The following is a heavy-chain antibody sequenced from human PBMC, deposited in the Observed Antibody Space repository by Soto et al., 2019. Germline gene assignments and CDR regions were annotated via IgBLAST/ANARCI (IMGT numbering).Heavy chain of an antibody. CDR2: INHSGST. V-gene: IGHV4-34*01. CDR3: ARGLVVVTGYFDY. D-gene: IGHD2-21*02. CDR1: GGSFSGYY. Sequence: SETLSLTCAVYGGSFSGYYWSWIRQPPGKGLEWIGEINHSGSTNYNPSLKSRVTISVDTSKNQFSLKLSSVTAADTAVYYCARGLVVVTGYFDYWGQGTLVTVSS. J-gene: IGHJ4*02.